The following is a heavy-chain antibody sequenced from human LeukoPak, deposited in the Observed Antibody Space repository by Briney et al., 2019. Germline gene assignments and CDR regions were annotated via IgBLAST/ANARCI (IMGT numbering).Heavy chain of an antibody. CDR1: GFTFNKYG. V-gene: IGHV3-30*18. CDR2: ISYDGGRE. Sequence: TGGSLRLSCAVSGFTFNKYGMNWVRQAPGKGLEWVALISYDGGREYYVDSVKGRFTISRDNSKNMVYLQMNSLRPEDTAVYYCAKDVIAKQLVNWFDPWGQGTLVTVSS. CDR3: AKDVIAKQLVNWFDP. D-gene: IGHD6-6*01. J-gene: IGHJ5*02.